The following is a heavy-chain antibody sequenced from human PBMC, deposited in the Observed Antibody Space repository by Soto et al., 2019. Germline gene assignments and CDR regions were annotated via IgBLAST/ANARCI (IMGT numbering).Heavy chain of an antibody. CDR2: IYYSGST. D-gene: IGHD6-19*01. CDR1: GGSISSYY. J-gene: IGHJ4*02. V-gene: IGHV4-59*01. CDR3: ARAGGWDRDYFDY. Sequence: SETLSLTCTVSGGSISSYYWSWIRQPPGKGLEWIGYIYYSGSTNYNPSLKSRVTISVDTSKNQFSLKLSSVTAADTAVYYCARAGGWDRDYFDYWGQGTLVTVSS.